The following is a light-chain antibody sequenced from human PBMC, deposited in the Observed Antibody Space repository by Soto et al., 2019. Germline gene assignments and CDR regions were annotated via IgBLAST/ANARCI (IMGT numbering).Light chain of an antibody. CDR3: LHTFSFPRT. CDR2: FAS. CDR1: QGIGDR. Sequence: DIQITHSPSSVSASVGDRVTITCRSSQGIGDRLAWYQQRPGKVPQLVVYFASTLPSGVPSRFSASGSGAEFILTISPLQAEDFATYYCLHTFSFPRTLGQGTKVDIK. J-gene: IGKJ1*01. V-gene: IGKV1-12*01.